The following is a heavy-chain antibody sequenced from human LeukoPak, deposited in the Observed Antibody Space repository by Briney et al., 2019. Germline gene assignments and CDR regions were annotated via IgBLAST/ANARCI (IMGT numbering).Heavy chain of an antibody. D-gene: IGHD2-2*01. CDR1: GFTFSSYE. V-gene: IGHV3-48*03. CDR3: AIVVPAAI. J-gene: IGHJ4*02. CDR2: ISSSGSTI. Sequence: GGSLRLSCAASGFTFSSYEMNWVRQAPGKGLEWVSYISSSGSTIYYADSVKGRFTISRDNAKNSLYLQVNSLRAEDTAAYYCAIVVPAAIWGQGTLATVSS.